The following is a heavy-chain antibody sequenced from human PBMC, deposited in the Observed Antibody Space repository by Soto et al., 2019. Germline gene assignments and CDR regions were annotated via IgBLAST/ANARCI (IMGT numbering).Heavy chain of an antibody. CDR3: ARQTRGYSGYVDY. CDR2: IYYSGST. D-gene: IGHD5-12*01. J-gene: IGHJ4*02. CDR1: GGSISSGGYY. Sequence: QVQLQESGPGLVKPSQTLSLTCTVSGGSISSGGYYWSWIRQHPGKGMEWIGYIYYSGSTYYNPSLKSRVTISVDTSKNQFSLKLSSVTAADTAVYYCARQTRGYSGYVDYWGQGTLVTVSS. V-gene: IGHV4-31*03.